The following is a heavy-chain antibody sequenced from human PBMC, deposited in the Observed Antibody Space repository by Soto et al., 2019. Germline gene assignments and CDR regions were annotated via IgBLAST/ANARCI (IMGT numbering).Heavy chain of an antibody. CDR1: GFSLSTSGAG. Sequence: SGPTLVNPTPTLTVTFTFSGFSLSTSGAGVGWIRQSPGKAPEWLALISWKDEKRYNPGVKSRLTITKDTSKNQVVLTMTDLDTVDTDTYFCPHRYGGHSYRWYFDSWGQGTLVTVS. V-gene: IGHV2-5*01. D-gene: IGHD3-16*02. CDR3: PHRYGGHSYRWYFDS. CDR2: ISWKDEK. J-gene: IGHJ4*02.